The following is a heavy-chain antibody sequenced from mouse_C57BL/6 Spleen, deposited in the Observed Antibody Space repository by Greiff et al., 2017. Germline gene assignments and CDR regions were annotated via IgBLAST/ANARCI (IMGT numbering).Heavy chain of an antibody. J-gene: IGHJ2*01. CDR1: GFTFSSYG. V-gene: IGHV5-6*01. CDR3: ARHDGTMGYFDY. CDR2: ISSGGSYT. Sequence: EVMLVESGGDLVKPGGSLKLSCAASGFTFSSYGMSWVRQTPDKRLEWVATISSGGSYTYYPDSVKGRFTISRDNAKNTLYLQMRSLKSEDTAMYYCARHDGTMGYFDYWGQGTTLTVSS. D-gene: IGHD2-3*01.